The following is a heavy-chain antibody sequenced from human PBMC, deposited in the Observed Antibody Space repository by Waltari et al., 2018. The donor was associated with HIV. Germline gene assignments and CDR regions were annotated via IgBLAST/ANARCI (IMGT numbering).Heavy chain of an antibody. D-gene: IGHD4-4*01. V-gene: IGHV4-30-4*08. CDR2: IYYGGST. J-gene: IGHJ4*02. CDR3: ARIGTLQYHFDY. Sequence: QVQLQESGPGLVKPSQTLSLTCIVSGGSINSDDYSWNWIRQPPGKGLEGIGSIYYGGSTHYNPSLKSRITVSVDRSKNQFALKLTAVTAADTAVYYCARIGTLQYHFDYWGQGTLVTVSS. CDR1: GGSINSDDYS.